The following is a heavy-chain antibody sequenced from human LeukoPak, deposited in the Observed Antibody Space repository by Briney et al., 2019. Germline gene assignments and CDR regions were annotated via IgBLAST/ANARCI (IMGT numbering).Heavy chain of an antibody. CDR1: RFTFNTYW. J-gene: IGHJ6*04. CDR3: AELGITMIGGV. CDR2: IDSDGYST. Sequence: GGSLRLSCAASRFTFNTYWMHWVRQAPGKGLVWVSRIDSDGYSTAYADSVKGRFTISRDNAKNSLDLQMNSLRAEDTAVYYCAELGITMIGGVWGKGTTVTISS. D-gene: IGHD3-10*02. V-gene: IGHV3-74*01.